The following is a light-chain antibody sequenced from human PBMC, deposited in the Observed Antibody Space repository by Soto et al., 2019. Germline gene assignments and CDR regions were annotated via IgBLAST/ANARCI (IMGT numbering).Light chain of an antibody. V-gene: IGLV1-51*01. J-gene: IGLJ3*02. CDR2: DDD. Sequence: QSVLTQPPSVSAAPGQKVTISCSGSSSNIGNHFVSWYQQVPGTAPTLLIYDDDKRPAGIPDRFSGSKSGTSATLGITGLQSGDEADYYCGAWDGSLSPGVFGGGTKLTVL. CDR3: GAWDGSLSPGV. CDR1: SSNIGNHF.